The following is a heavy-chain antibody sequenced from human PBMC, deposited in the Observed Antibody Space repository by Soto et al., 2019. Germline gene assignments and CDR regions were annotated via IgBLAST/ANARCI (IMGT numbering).Heavy chain of an antibody. CDR3: ARDTGNWFDP. V-gene: IGHV4-34*01. J-gene: IGHJ5*02. CDR1: GGSFSGYY. CDR2: INHSGST. Sequence: PSETLSLTCAVYGGSFSGYYWSWIRQPPGKGLEWIGEINHSGSTNYNPSLKSRVTISVDTSKNQFSLKLSSVTAADTAVYYCARDTGNWFDPWGQGTMGTVS. D-gene: IGHD3-10*01.